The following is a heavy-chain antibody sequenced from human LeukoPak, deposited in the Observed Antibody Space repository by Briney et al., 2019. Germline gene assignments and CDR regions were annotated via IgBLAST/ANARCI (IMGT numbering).Heavy chain of an antibody. Sequence: GGSLRLSCAASGFTVSSNYMSWVRQAPGKGLEWVSVIYSGGSTYYADSVKGRFTISRDNSKNTLYLQMNSLRAEDTAVYYCARDPPSSGWYTTPRGEGYWGQGTLVTVSS. V-gene: IGHV3-66*01. CDR3: ARDPPSSGWYTTPRGEGY. D-gene: IGHD6-19*01. CDR1: GFTVSSNY. CDR2: IYSGGST. J-gene: IGHJ4*02.